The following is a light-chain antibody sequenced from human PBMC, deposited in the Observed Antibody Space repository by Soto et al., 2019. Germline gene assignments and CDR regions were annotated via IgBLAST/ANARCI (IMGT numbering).Light chain of an antibody. CDR2: EVS. J-gene: IGLJ2*01. Sequence: QSVLTQPASVSGSPGQSTTISCTGTSSDVGGYNYVSWYQQHPGAAPKLMIYEVSERPSGVSNRFSGSKSGNTASLTISGLQAEDEADYYCCSYATSNTLIFGGGTKLTVL. CDR3: CSYATSNTLI. V-gene: IGLV2-23*02. CDR1: SSDVGGYNY.